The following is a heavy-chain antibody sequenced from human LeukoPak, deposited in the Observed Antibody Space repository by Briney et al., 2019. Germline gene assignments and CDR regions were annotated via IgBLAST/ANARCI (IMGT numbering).Heavy chain of an antibody. J-gene: IGHJ2*01. V-gene: IGHV1-69*13. Sequence: AASVKVSCKASGGTFSSYAISWVRQAPGQGLEWMGGIIPIFGTANYAQKFQGRVTITADESTSTAYMELSSLRSEDTAVYYCARGSYTAMSVTDYWYFDLWGRGTLVTVSS. CDR3: ARGSYTAMSVTDYWYFDL. D-gene: IGHD5-18*01. CDR2: IIPIFGTA. CDR1: GGTFSSYA.